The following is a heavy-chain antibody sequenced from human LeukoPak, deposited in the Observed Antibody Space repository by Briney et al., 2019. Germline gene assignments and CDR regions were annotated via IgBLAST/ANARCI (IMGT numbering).Heavy chain of an antibody. J-gene: IGHJ4*02. D-gene: IGHD3-10*01. CDR2: ISGSGGST. V-gene: IGHV3-23*01. CDR3: AKAGVRGVIITAFDY. CDR1: GFTFSSYA. Sequence: GGSLRLSCAASGFTFSSYAMSWVRQAPGKGLEWASGISGSGGSTYYADSVKGRFTISRDNSKNTLYLQINSLRAEDTAVYYCAKAGVRGVIITAFDYWGQGTLVTVSS.